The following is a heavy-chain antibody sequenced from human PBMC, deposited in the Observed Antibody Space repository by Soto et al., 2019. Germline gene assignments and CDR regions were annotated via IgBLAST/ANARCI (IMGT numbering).Heavy chain of an antibody. CDR3: AIPSKVVPAAIERKNWFDP. CDR2: ISGSGGST. J-gene: IGHJ5*02. D-gene: IGHD2-2*02. CDR1: GFTFSSYA. Sequence: EVQLLESGGGLVQPGGSLRLSCAASGFTFSSYAMSWVRQAPGKGLEWVSAISGSGGSTYYADSVKGRFTISRDNSKNTLYLQMNSLRAEDTAVYYCAIPSKVVPAAIERKNWFDPWGLGTLVTVSS. V-gene: IGHV3-23*01.